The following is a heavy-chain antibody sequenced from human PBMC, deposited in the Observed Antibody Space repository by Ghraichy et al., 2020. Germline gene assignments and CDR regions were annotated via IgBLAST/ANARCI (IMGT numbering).Heavy chain of an antibody. CDR3: ARDRVSTILWFGELFRQAAFDI. CDR1: GYTFTGYY. CDR2: INPNSGGT. Sequence: APVKVSCKASGYTFTGYYMHWVRQAPGQGLEWMGWINPNSGGTNYAQKFQGRVTMTRDTSISTAYMELSRLRSDDTAVYYCARDRVSTILWFGELFRQAAFDIWGQGTMVTVSS. V-gene: IGHV1-2*02. D-gene: IGHD3-10*01. J-gene: IGHJ3*02.